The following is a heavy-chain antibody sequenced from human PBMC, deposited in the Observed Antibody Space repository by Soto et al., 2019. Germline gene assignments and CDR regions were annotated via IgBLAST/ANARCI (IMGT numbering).Heavy chain of an antibody. CDR1: GFTFGNYP. Sequence: EVQLLESGGGLIQPGGSLRLSCAASGFTFGNYPMSWVRQAPWKGLEWVSIISSTGGTTFYADSVKGRFTISRDSFRNTLYLHMNSLRAEDTAIYYCARAEGREVAATYYFDSWGQGTLVTVSS. J-gene: IGHJ4*02. CDR3: ARAEGREVAATYYFDS. CDR2: ISSTGGTT. V-gene: IGHV3-23*01. D-gene: IGHD6-19*01.